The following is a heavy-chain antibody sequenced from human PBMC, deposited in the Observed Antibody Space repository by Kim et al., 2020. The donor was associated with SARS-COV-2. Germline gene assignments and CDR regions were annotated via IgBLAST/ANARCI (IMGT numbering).Heavy chain of an antibody. Sequence: SETLSLTCTVSGGSISSGGYYWSWIRQHPGKGLEWIGYIYYSGSTYYNPSLKSRVTISVDTSKNQFSLKLSSVTAADTAVYYCAREWGGVTNYEFWSGYSSDAFVICGQGTMVTVSS. D-gene: IGHD3-3*01. V-gene: IGHV4-31*03. CDR3: AREWGGVTNYEFWSGYSSDAFVI. CDR1: GGSISSGGYY. CDR2: IYYSGST. J-gene: IGHJ3*02.